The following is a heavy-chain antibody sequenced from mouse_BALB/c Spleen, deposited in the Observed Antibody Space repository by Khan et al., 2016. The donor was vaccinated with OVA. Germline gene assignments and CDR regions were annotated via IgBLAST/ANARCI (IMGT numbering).Heavy chain of an antibody. CDR1: GYSITSDYT. J-gene: IGHJ3*01. CDR2: ISYSGNT. Sequence: VQLQQSGPGLVKPSQSLSLTCTVTGYSITSDYTWNWIRQFPGNKLEWMGFISYSGNTRYNPSLKSRISLTRDTSKNQFFLQLNSVSSEDTATFYSASKDYYDCDPFPYWGQGTLVTVSA. CDR3: ASKDYYDCDPFPY. V-gene: IGHV3-2*02. D-gene: IGHD2-4*01.